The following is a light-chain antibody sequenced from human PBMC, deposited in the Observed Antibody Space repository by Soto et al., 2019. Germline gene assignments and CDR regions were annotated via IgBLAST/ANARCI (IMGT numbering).Light chain of an antibody. Sequence: DLPMTQSPPSLSASIGDRVTVTCRASHDIGDSLAWYQHRPGNSPRLLIYAASTLQSGVPARFSGSGSGTNFTLVISSLRPEDVATYYCQKYNSDPLTFGGGTRVDVK. J-gene: IGKJ4*01. V-gene: IGKV1-27*01. CDR2: AAS. CDR1: HDIGDS. CDR3: QKYNSDPLT.